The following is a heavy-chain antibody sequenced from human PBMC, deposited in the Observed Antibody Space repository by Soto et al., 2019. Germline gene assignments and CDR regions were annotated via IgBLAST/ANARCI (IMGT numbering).Heavy chain of an antibody. CDR2: IFSNDEK. D-gene: IGHD6-19*01. CDR3: ARIRYSSGWNMYYFDY. J-gene: IGHJ4*02. V-gene: IGHV2-26*01. Sequence: SGPTLVNPTETLTLTCTVSGFSLSNARMGVSWIRQPPGKALEWLAHIFSNDEKSYSTSLKSRLTISKDTSKSQVVLTMTNMDPMDTATYYCARIRYSSGWNMYYFDYWGQGTLVTVSS. CDR1: GFSLSNARMG.